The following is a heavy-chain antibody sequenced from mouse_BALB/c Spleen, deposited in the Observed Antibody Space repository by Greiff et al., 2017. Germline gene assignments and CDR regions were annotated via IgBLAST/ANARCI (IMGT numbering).Heavy chain of an antibody. D-gene: IGHD1-2*01. CDR1: GFTFSSYA. CDR2: ISGGGSA. J-gene: IGHJ2*01. Sequence: EVQLQESGGGLVKPGGSLKLSCAASGFTFSSYAMSWVRQTPGKRLEWVASISGGGSAYYPDSVKGRFTISRDNARNILYLQMSSLRSEDTAMYYCEGGGVTTATYFDYWGQGTTLTVSS. CDR3: EGGGVTTATYFDY. V-gene: IGHV5-6-5*01.